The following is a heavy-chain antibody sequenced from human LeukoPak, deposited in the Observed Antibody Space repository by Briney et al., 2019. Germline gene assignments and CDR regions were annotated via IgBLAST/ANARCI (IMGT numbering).Heavy chain of an antibody. CDR2: IIPIFGTA. CDR1: GGTFSSYA. J-gene: IGHJ4*02. CDR3: ARDPAITMVRGVQFDY. D-gene: IGHD3-10*01. Sequence: ASVKVSCKASGGTFSSYAISWVRQAPGQGLEWMGGIIPIFGTANYAQKFQGRVTITADKSTSTAYMELSSLRSEDTAVYYCARDPAITMVRGVQFDYWGQGTLVTVSS. V-gene: IGHV1-69*06.